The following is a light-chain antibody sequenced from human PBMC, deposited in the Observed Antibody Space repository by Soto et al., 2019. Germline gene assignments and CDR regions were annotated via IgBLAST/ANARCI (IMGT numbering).Light chain of an antibody. Sequence: EIVMTQSPATLSVSPGERATLSCRASQSVSRNLDWYQQKPGQAHRLLIYGASTRANGIPARFSGSGSGTAFALTVSSLQSEDFAVYYCQQDNNWPPLTFGQGTKVEIK. CDR2: GAS. V-gene: IGKV3-15*01. CDR1: QSVSRN. CDR3: QQDNNWPPLT. J-gene: IGKJ1*01.